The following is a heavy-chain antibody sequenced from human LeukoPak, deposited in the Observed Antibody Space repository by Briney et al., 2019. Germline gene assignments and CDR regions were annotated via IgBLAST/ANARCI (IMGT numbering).Heavy chain of an antibody. CDR1: GGSISSYY. D-gene: IGHD4-23*01. CDR3: ARHRHIGGNLLFYFDY. J-gene: IGHJ4*02. CDR2: IYTSGST. Sequence: ASETLSLTCTVSGGSISSYYWSWIWQPPGKGLEWIGYIYTSGSTNYNPSLKSRVTISVDTSKNQFSLKLSSVTAAETAVYYCARHRHIGGNLLFYFDYWGQGPLVTVSS. V-gene: IGHV4-4*09.